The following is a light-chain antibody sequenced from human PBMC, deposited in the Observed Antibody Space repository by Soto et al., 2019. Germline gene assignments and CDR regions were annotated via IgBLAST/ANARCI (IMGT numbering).Light chain of an antibody. Sequence: EIVLTQSPATLSLSPGERATLSCRASQSVSSYLAWYQQKPGQAPRLLIYDASNRATGIPARFSGSGSGTAFTLSITSLDPEDFAVYYCQQRSHWPPGLFTFGPGTKVDIK. CDR1: QSVSSY. V-gene: IGKV3-11*01. CDR2: DAS. CDR3: QQRSHWPPGLFT. J-gene: IGKJ3*01.